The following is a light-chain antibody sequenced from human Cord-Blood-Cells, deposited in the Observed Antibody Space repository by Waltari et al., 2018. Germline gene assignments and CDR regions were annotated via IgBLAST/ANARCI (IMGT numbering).Light chain of an antibody. CDR3: CSYAGSSTWV. V-gene: IGLV2-23*02. J-gene: IGLJ3*02. Sequence: QSALTQPASVSGSPGQSITISCTGTSSDVGSYNLVSWYQQHPGKDPKLMIYEVSKRPSGVSNRFSSSKSGNTASLTISGLQAEDEADYYCCSYAGSSTWVFGGGTKLTVL. CDR2: EVS. CDR1: SSDVGSYNL.